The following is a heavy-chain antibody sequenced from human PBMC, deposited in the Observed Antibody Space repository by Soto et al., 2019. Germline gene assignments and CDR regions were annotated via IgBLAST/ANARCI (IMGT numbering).Heavy chain of an antibody. V-gene: IGHV3-21*01. Sequence: GGSLRLSCTASGFTFSDYWMYWVRQAPGEGTQYTSHIHTNRSHIHYEDSVKGRFTISRDNAKNSLDLHMNSLRVEDMAVYYCARAPLRYFDWLLSPFDYWGQGTLVTVSS. D-gene: IGHD3-9*01. CDR1: GFTFSDYW. CDR3: ARAPLRYFDWLLSPFDY. CDR2: IHTNRSHI. J-gene: IGHJ4*02.